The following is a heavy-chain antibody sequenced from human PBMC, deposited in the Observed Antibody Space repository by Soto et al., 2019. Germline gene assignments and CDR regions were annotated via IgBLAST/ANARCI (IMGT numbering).Heavy chain of an antibody. V-gene: IGHV1-69*13. D-gene: IGHD1-1*01. CDR2: IIPIFGTA. J-gene: IGHJ6*02. Sequence: VQLVQSGAEVKKPGSSVKVSCKASGGTLTNYAISRVRQAPGQGLEWLGGIIPIFGTAAYAQKFQGRLTITAGEATSTVHMELSILRSDDTAVYDCGSWLKEGGIGGNYYYGMDVWGQGTTVTVS. CDR3: GSWLKEGGIGGNYYYGMDV. CDR1: GGTLTNYA.